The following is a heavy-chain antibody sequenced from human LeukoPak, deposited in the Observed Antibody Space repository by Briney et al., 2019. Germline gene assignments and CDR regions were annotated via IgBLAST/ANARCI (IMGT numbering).Heavy chain of an antibody. CDR1: GVTFSNHA. D-gene: IGHD1-26*01. Sequence: GGSLRLSCAASGVTFSNHAMTWVRQAPGKGLEWVSSISSSGSYIYYADSVKGRFTISRDNALYLQMNSLRAEDTAVYYCARNEVGVTPDYWGQGTLVTVSS. V-gene: IGHV3-21*01. J-gene: IGHJ4*02. CDR3: ARNEVGVTPDY. CDR2: ISSSGSYI.